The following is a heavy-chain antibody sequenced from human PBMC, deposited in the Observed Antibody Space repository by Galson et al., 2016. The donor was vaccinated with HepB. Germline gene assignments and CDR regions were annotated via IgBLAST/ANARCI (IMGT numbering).Heavy chain of an antibody. CDR2: IYYSGST. J-gene: IGHJ5*02. D-gene: IGHD6-19*01. CDR3: ARMYSSGWLDP. CDR1: GGSISSGGYY. Sequence: TLSLTCTVSGGSISSGGYYWSWIRQHPGKGLEWIGYIYYSGSTYYKPSLKSRVTISVYTSKNQFSLKLSSVTAADTAVYYCARMYSSGWLDPWGQGTLVTISS. V-gene: IGHV4-31*03.